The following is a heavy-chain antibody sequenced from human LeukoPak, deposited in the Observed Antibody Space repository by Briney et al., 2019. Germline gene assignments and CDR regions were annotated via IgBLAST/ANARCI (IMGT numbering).Heavy chain of an antibody. CDR2: INHSGST. CDR3: ARGLGFGELLSGFDP. V-gene: IGHV4-34*01. Sequence: SETQSLTCAVYGGSFSGYYWSWIRQPPGKGLEWIGEINHSGSTNYNPSLKSRVTISVDTSKNQFSLKLSSVTAADTAVYYCARGLGFGELLSGFDPWGQGTLVTVSS. D-gene: IGHD3-10*01. CDR1: GGSFSGYY. J-gene: IGHJ5*02.